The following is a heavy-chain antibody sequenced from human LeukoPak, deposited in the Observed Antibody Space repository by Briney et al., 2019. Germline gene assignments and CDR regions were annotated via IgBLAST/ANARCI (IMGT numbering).Heavy chain of an antibody. Sequence: ASVKVSCKASGGTFSSYAFSWVRQAPGQGLEWMGGIIPIFGTVNYAQKFQGRVTITTDESTSTAYMELSSLRSEDTAVYYCARDRVPYSGNYGVDYWGQGTLVTVSS. CDR1: GGTFSSYA. CDR3: ARDRVPYSGNYGVDY. D-gene: IGHD1-26*01. V-gene: IGHV1-69*05. J-gene: IGHJ4*02. CDR2: IIPIFGTV.